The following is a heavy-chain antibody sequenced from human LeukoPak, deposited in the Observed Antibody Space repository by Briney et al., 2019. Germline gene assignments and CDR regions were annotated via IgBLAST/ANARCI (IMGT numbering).Heavy chain of an antibody. CDR1: GGSISSYY. CDR3: ARGYCSGGSCYYFDL. CDR2: IYSSGST. J-gene: IGHJ2*01. D-gene: IGHD2-15*01. V-gene: IGHV4-4*07. Sequence: PSETLSLTCTFSGGSISSYYWSWIRQPAGKGLEWIGRIYSSGSTNYNPSLKSRVTMSLDTSKNQFSLRLSSVTAADTAVYYCARGYCSGGSCYYFDLWGRGTLVTVSS.